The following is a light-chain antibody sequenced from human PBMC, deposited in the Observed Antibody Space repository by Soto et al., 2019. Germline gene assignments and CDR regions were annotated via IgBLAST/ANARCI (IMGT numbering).Light chain of an antibody. V-gene: IGKV3-20*01. CDR1: QSVSSSF. Sequence: EIVLTQSPGTLSLSPGERATLSCRASQSVSSSFLAWYQQKPGQAPRLLIYGASSRATGMPDRFSGSGSGTDFTLTISGLEPEDFAVYYCQQYDNSPWTFGQGTKVEIK. CDR2: GAS. J-gene: IGKJ1*01. CDR3: QQYDNSPWT.